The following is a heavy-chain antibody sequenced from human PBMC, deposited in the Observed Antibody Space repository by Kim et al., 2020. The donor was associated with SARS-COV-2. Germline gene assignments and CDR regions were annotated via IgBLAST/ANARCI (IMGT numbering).Heavy chain of an antibody. Sequence: ASVKVSCKASGYTFTGYYMHWVRQAPGQGLEWMGRINPNSGGTNYAQKFQGRVTMTRDTSISTAYMELSRLRSDDTAVYYCARGLLAAAGNVVDYWGQGTLVTVSS. CDR3: ARGLLAAAGNVVDY. D-gene: IGHD6-13*01. J-gene: IGHJ4*02. CDR1: GYTFTGYY. CDR2: INPNSGGT. V-gene: IGHV1-2*06.